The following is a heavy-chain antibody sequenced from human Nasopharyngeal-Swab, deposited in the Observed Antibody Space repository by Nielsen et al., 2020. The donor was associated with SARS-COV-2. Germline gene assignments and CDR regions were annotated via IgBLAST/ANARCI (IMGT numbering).Heavy chain of an antibody. D-gene: IGHD4-11*01. CDR2: ISYDGSNK. CDR1: GFTFSSYG. V-gene: IGHV3-30*03. CDR3: ATDALDYNKGYYYYYYMDV. Sequence: GGSLILSCVASGFTFSSYGMHWVRQAPGKGLEWVAVISYDGSNKYYADSVKGRFTISRDNSKNTLYLQMNSLRAEDTAVYYCATDALDYNKGYYYYYYMDVWGKGTTVTVSS. J-gene: IGHJ6*03.